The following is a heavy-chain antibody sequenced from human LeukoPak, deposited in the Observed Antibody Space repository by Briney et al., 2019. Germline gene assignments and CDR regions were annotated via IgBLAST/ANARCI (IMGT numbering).Heavy chain of an antibody. CDR2: ISSSSSYI. D-gene: IGHD6-13*01. Sequence: PGESLRLSCAASGFTFSGYTMNWVRQAPGKGLEWVSSISSSSSYIYYADSLKGRFTISRDNAKNSLYLQMNSLRAEDTAVYYCARGTAAASNSPWGYWGQGTLVTVSS. J-gene: IGHJ4*02. V-gene: IGHV3-21*01. CDR3: ARGTAAASNSPWGY. CDR1: GFTFSGYT.